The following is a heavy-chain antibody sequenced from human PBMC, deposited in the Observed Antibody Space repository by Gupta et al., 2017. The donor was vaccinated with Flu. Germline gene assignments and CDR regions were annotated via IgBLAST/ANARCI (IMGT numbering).Heavy chain of an antibody. CDR1: ASITNYY. CDR3: ARSPYSSAWYFRFDVDF. D-gene: IGHD6-19*01. J-gene: IGHJ4*02. Sequence: ASITNYYWSWIRQPPGKGLEWIGNIYYGGSTNYNPSLKSRVTISVDTAKAQFFLNLKSVTPADAAVYYCARSPYSSAWYFRFDVDFWGQGTLVTASS. CDR2: IYYGGST. V-gene: IGHV4-59*01.